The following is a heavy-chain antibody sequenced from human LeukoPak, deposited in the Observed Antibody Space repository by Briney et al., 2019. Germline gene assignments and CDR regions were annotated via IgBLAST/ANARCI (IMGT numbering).Heavy chain of an antibody. D-gene: IGHD5-12*01. CDR1: GFTVGSYG. Sequence: GGSLRLSCAAAGFTVGSYGMHWVRQAPGKGLEWVAFIRYDGSNKYYADSVKGRFTISRDNSKNTLYLQMNSLRAEDTAVYYCAKNGYSGYDYDYWGQGTLVTVSS. J-gene: IGHJ4*02. CDR3: AKNGYSGYDYDY. CDR2: IRYDGSNK. V-gene: IGHV3-30*02.